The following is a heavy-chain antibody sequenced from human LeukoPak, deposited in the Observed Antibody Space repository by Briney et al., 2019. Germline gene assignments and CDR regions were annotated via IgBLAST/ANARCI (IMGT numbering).Heavy chain of an antibody. Sequence: SETLSLTCTVSDGSISSYYWSWIRQPPGKALEWMGYIYYSGSTNYNPSLKSRVTISVDTSKNQFSLKLTSVTAADTAVYYCARVPIGSYSQFDYWGQGTLVTVSS. CDR3: ARVPIGSYSQFDY. D-gene: IGHD1-26*01. V-gene: IGHV4-59*01. CDR1: DGSISSYY. J-gene: IGHJ4*02. CDR2: IYYSGST.